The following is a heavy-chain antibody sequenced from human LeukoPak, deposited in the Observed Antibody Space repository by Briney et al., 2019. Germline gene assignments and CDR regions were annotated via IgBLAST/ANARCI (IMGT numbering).Heavy chain of an antibody. CDR3: ARGRYCSGGSCYSFDY. V-gene: IGHV1-18*01. D-gene: IGHD2-15*01. Sequence: ASVKVSCKASGYTFTSYGISWVRQAPGQGLEWMGWISAYNGNTNYAQKFQGRVTITRDTSASTAYMELSSLRSEDTAVYYCARGRYCSGGSCYSFDYWGQGTLVTVSS. J-gene: IGHJ4*02. CDR2: ISAYNGNT. CDR1: GYTFTSYG.